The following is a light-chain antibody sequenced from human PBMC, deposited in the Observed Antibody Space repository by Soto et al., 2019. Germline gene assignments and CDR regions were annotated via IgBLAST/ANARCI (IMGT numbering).Light chain of an antibody. CDR1: RDMSND. CDR3: QQYDNLLT. Sequence: DIQMTQSPSSLSASGGDRVTSTCEASRDMSNDVKGYQQIPWKGPKLLVYDAFICEAGVPSRFSGSGSGTDFTFTISSLPPEDIATYYCQQYDNLLTFGGGTKVDLK. CDR2: DAF. V-gene: IGKV1-33*01. J-gene: IGKJ4*01.